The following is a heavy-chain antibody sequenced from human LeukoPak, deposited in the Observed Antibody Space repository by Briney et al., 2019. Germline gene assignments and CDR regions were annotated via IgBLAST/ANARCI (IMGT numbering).Heavy chain of an antibody. D-gene: IGHD3-10*01. CDR2: INHSGST. CDR1: GGSFSGYY. J-gene: IGHJ4*02. Sequence: SETLSLTCAVYGGSFSGYYWSWIRQPPGKGLEWIGEINHSGSTNHNPSLKSRVTISVDTSKNQFSLKLSSVTAADTAVYYCARYYYGSGSYYRLGFYDYWGQGTLVTVSS. V-gene: IGHV4-34*01. CDR3: ARYYYGSGSYYRLGFYDY.